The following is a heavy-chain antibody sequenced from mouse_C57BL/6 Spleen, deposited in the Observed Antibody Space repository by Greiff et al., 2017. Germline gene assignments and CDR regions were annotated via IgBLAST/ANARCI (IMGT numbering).Heavy chain of an antibody. CDR2: IDPSYSYT. Sequence: QVQLQQPGAELVKPGASVKLSCKASGYTFTSYWMQWVKQRPGQGLEWIGEIDPSYSYTNYNQKFKGKATLTVDTSYSTAYMQRSSLTSEDSAVYYCARGYDYGSSKYFDYWGQGTTLTVSS. D-gene: IGHD1-1*01. J-gene: IGHJ2*01. CDR1: GYTFTSYW. CDR3: ARGYDYGSSKYFDY. V-gene: IGHV1-50*01.